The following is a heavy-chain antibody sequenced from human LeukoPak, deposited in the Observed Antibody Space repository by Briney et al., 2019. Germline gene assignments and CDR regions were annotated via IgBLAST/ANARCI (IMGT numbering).Heavy chain of an antibody. Sequence: PGGSLRLSCAASGFTFSDYSMRWVRQAPGKGLEWVSAISGSADSTYYADSVKGQFAISRDNSKNTLYLQMNSLRAEDTAVYFCAKDRARGGTTDFDYWGQGTLVTVSS. CDR3: AKDRARGGTTDFDY. V-gene: IGHV3-23*01. D-gene: IGHD1-7*01. CDR2: ISGSADST. CDR1: GFTFSDYS. J-gene: IGHJ4*02.